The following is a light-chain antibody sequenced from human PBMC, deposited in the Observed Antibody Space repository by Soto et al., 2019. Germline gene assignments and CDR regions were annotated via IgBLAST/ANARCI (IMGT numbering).Light chain of an antibody. J-gene: IGKJ2*01. Sequence: DIVMTQSPDALAVSLGERAAINCKSRQSVLYSSNNKNDLAWYQQKPGQPPTLLIYWASTRESGVPDRFSGSGSGTDFTLTISSLQSEEVAVYYCQQDYSTPLTFGQGTKLEIK. CDR3: QQDYSTPLT. CDR2: WAS. V-gene: IGKV4-1*01. CDR1: QSVLYSSNNKND.